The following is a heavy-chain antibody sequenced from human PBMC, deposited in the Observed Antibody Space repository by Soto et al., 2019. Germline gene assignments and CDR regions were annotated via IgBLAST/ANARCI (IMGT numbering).Heavy chain of an antibody. V-gene: IGHV1-69*13. Sequence: SVKVSCTASGGTFSSYAMSWVRQAPGQGLEWMGGIIPIFGTANYAQKFQGRVTITADESTSTAYMELSSLRSEDTAVYYCARPLGRFGELSRAHHYYYGMDVWGQGTTVTVSS. CDR2: IIPIFGTA. D-gene: IGHD3-10*01. J-gene: IGHJ6*02. CDR3: ARPLGRFGELSRAHHYYYGMDV. CDR1: GGTFSSYA.